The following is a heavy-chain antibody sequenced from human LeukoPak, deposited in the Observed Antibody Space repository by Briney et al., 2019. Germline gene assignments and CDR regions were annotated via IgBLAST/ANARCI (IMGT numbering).Heavy chain of an antibody. Sequence: SETLSLTCAVSGGSISSGGYSWSWIRQPPGKGLEWIGYIYHSGSTYYNPSLKSRVTISVDRSKNQFSLKLSSVTAADTAVYYCASTSGYDSNSAFDYWGQGTLVTVSS. J-gene: IGHJ4*02. CDR2: IYHSGST. CDR3: ASTSGYDSNSAFDY. D-gene: IGHD5-12*01. CDR1: GGSISSGGYS. V-gene: IGHV4-30-2*01.